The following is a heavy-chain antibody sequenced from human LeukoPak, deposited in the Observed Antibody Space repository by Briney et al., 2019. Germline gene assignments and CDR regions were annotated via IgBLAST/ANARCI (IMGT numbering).Heavy chain of an antibody. CDR3: ARDREWRSWGGTFDY. CDR2: ITSGPGSI. CDR1: GFTFSNYE. Sequence: PGGSLRLSCAASGFTFSNYEMNWVRQAPGKGLEWVSSITSGPGSIHYADSVKGRFTISRDNANNLLYLQMNSLRVEDTAVYYCARDREWRSWGGTFDYWGQGTLVTVSS. J-gene: IGHJ4*02. D-gene: IGHD3-3*01. V-gene: IGHV3-48*03.